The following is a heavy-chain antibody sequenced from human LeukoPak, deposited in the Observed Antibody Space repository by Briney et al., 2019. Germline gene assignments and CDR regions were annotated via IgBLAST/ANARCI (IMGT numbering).Heavy chain of an antibody. CDR2: IYYSGST. CDR3: ASQEDTAMSYYFDY. D-gene: IGHD5-18*01. Sequence: SETLSLTCAVYGGSFSSYYWGWIRQPPWKGLEWIGSIYYSGSTYYNPSLKSRVTISVDTSKNQFSLKLSSVTAADTAVYYCASQEDTAMSYYFDYWGQGTLVTVSS. J-gene: IGHJ4*02. V-gene: IGHV4-39*07. CDR1: GGSFSSYY.